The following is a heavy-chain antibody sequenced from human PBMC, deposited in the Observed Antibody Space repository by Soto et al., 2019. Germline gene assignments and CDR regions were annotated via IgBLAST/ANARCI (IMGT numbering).Heavy chain of an antibody. J-gene: IGHJ6*02. CDR2: ISYDGSNK. V-gene: IGHV3-30*03. D-gene: IGHD6-6*01. Sequence: SLRLSYAASGFTFSSYSMNWVRQAPGKGLEWVAVISYDGSNKYYADSVKGRFTISRDNSKNTLYLQMNSLRAEDTAVYYCARSSSSLYYYYGMDVWGQGTTVTVSS. CDR1: GFTFSSYS. CDR3: ARSSSSLYYYYGMDV.